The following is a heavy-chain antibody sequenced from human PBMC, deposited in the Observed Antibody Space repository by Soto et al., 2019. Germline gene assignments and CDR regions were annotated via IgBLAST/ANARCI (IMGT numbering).Heavy chain of an antibody. Sequence: QVQLVQSGAEVKKPGASVKLSCKTSGYTFSNYYINWVRQAPGQGLQWRGRINPSGGSTSYAQKFQGRVTMTRVTSTSTVYMDLSSLTSEDTAVYFCARSQEVVVVPAAPIDYWGQGTLVTVAS. J-gene: IGHJ4*02. CDR3: ARSQEVVVVPAAPIDY. CDR1: GYTFSNYY. CDR2: INPSGGST. V-gene: IGHV1-46*01. D-gene: IGHD2-2*01.